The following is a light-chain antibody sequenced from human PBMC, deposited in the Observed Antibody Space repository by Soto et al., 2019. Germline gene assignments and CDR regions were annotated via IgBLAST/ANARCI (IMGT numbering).Light chain of an antibody. Sequence: DIQMTQSPSTLSASVGDRVTITCRASQSISSWLAWYQQKPGKAPKLLIYKASSLESGVPSRFSGSGSGTEFTLTINSLQPDDFATYYCQQLNSYPLTFGGGTKVDIK. CDR3: QQLNSYPLT. CDR2: KAS. J-gene: IGKJ4*01. V-gene: IGKV1-5*03. CDR1: QSISSW.